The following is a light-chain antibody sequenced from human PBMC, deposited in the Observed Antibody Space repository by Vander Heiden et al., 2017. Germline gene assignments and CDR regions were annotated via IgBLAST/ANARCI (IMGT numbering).Light chain of an antibody. J-gene: IGKJ4*02. V-gene: IGKV1-12*01. CDR2: AAS. Sequence: DIQMTQSPSSVSASVGERVTITCRASQGINGWLAWYQQRPGKAHQLLIYAASSLHTGVPSRFRGSGFGTEYTLTISSLQPEDFGTYFCQQAHTFPRTFGGGTRVEIK. CDR1: QGINGW. CDR3: QQAHTFPRT.